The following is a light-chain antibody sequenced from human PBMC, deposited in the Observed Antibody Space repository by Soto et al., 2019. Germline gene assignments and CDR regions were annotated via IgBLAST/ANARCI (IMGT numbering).Light chain of an antibody. CDR3: QQGNSFPLT. J-gene: IGKJ4*01. V-gene: IGKV1-12*01. CDR2: TAS. CDR1: QDISTW. Sequence: QMTQSPSSVSASVGDRVTITCRASQDISTWLAWFQQKPGEAPRLLIYTASSLHSGVPSRFSGSGSGTDFTLTISSLQPEDFATYYCQQGNSFPLTFGGGTKVEIK.